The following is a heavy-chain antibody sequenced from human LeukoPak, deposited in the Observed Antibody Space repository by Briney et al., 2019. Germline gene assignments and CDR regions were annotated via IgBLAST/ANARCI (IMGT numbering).Heavy chain of an antibody. D-gene: IGHD3-3*01. J-gene: IGHJ6*02. CDR3: ARVRGPPIVWSGYPYYYYYGMDV. CDR1: GGSFSVYY. Sequence: PSETLSLTCAVYGGSFSVYYWSWIRQPPGKGLEWIGEINHSGSTNYNPSLKSRVTISVDTSKNQFSLKLSSVTAADTAVYYCARVRGPPIVWSGYPYYYYYGMDVWGQGTTVTVSS. CDR2: INHSGST. V-gene: IGHV4-34*01.